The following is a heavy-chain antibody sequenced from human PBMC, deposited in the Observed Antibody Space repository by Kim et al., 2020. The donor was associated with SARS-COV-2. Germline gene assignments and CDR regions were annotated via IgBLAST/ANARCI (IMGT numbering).Heavy chain of an antibody. CDR3: ARDSSDNYYYYGMDV. J-gene: IGHJ6*02. Sequence: DSVKGRLTISRNNAKNSLYLQMNSLRDEDTAVYYCARDSSDNYYYYGMDVWGQGTTVTVSS. D-gene: IGHD6-19*01. V-gene: IGHV3-48*02.